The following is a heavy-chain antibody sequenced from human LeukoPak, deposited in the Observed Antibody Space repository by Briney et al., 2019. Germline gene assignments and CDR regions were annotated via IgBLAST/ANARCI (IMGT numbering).Heavy chain of an antibody. V-gene: IGHV4-34*01. CDR2: INHSGST. CDR1: GGSFSGYY. Sequence: PSETLSVTCAVYGGSFSGYYWSWIRQPPGKGGEWIGEINHSGSTNYNPSLKSRVPISVDTSKKQFSLKPSSVTAADTAVYYCARVRGARSRVVVTATHFDYSGQGTLLTVSP. D-gene: IGHD2-21*02. J-gene: IGHJ4*02. CDR3: ARVRGARSRVVVTATHFDY.